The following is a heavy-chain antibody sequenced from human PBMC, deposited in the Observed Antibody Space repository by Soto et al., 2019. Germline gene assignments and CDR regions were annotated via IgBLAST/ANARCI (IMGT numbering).Heavy chain of an antibody. Sequence: ESGGGLVRPGGSLRLSCAASEFTFRSYWMHWVRQSPGKGLVWVSRISGDGSSTSYADSVKGRFTISRDNAKNTMNLQMDSLRAEDTAVYYCARSLPGTYGAFDLWGQGTMVTVSS. CDR1: EFTFRSYW. CDR2: ISGDGSST. J-gene: IGHJ3*01. CDR3: ARSLPGTYGAFDL. D-gene: IGHD1-7*01. V-gene: IGHV3-74*02.